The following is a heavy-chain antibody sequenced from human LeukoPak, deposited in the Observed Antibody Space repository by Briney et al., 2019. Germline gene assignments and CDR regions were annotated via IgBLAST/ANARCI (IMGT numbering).Heavy chain of an antibody. V-gene: IGHV1-46*01. Sequence: ASVKVSCKASGYTFTSYYMHWVRQAPGQGLEWMGVINPSGGSTNYAQKFQGRVTMTRDTSTSTVYMELSGLRSEDTAVYYCARNSSEAMIAPDYWGQGTLVTVSS. CDR1: GYTFTSYY. CDR2: INPSGGST. J-gene: IGHJ4*02. CDR3: ARNSSEAMIAPDY. D-gene: IGHD3-22*01.